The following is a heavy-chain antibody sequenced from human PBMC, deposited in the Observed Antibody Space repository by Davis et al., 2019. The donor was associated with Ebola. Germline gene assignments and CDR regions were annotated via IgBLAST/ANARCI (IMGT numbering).Heavy chain of an antibody. CDR2: INSDGSST. Sequence: GESLKISCAASGFTVSSNYMSWVRQAPGKGLVWVSRINSDGSSTSYADSVKGRFTISRDNAKNTLYLQMNSLRAEDTAVYYCAQSTIGGQGTLVTVSS. D-gene: IGHD1-1*01. V-gene: IGHV3-74*01. J-gene: IGHJ4*02. CDR3: AQSTI. CDR1: GFTVSSNY.